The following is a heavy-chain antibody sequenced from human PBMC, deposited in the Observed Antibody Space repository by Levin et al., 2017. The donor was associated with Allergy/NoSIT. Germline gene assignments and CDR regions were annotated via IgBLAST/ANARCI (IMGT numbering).Heavy chain of an antibody. CDR2: INTNTGNP. CDR3: AREFLVSAMSAFVY. V-gene: IGHV7-4-1*02. CDR1: GYSFTSYA. D-gene: IGHD5/OR15-5a*01. J-gene: IGHJ4*02. Sequence: ASVKVSCKASGYSFTSYAMNWVRQAPGQGLEWMGWINTNTGNPTYAQGFTGRFVFSLDTSVSTAYLQISSLKSEDTAVYYCAREFLVSAMSAFVYWGQGTLVTASS.